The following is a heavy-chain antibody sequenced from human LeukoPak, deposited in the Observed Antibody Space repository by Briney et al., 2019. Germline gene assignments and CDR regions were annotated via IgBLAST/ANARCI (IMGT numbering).Heavy chain of an antibody. CDR3: AKSSGSGCYSNHDY. D-gene: IGHD2-15*01. J-gene: IGHJ4*02. CDR1: GFTFSSYA. V-gene: IGHV3-23*01. CDR2: IYGSTVTT. Sequence: GGSLLLSCAASGFTFSSYAMSWVRQVPGKGLEWVSTIYGSTVTTYYADSVKGRFTMSRDNSKSTLYLEMNSLRAEDTALYYCAKSSGSGCYSNHDYWGQGTLVTVSS.